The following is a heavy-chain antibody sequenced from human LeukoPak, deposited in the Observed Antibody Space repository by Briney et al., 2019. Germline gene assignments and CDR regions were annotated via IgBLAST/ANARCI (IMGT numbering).Heavy chain of an antibody. CDR2: IKEDGSEK. J-gene: IGHJ3*02. D-gene: IGHD2-8*02. CDR1: GFTFSSYA. CDR3: VRSHYVDTGGARNFDI. Sequence: PGGSLRLSCAASGFTFSSYAMSWVRQAPGKGLEWVANIKEDGSEKYYVDSVKGRFSISRDNAKNSVYLHMSSLRGDDAAVYYCVRSHYVDTGGARNFDIWGQRTMVTVSS. V-gene: IGHV3-7*01.